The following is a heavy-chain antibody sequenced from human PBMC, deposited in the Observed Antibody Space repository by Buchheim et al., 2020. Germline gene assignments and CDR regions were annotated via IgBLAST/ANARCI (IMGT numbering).Heavy chain of an antibody. CDR2: VSYGGST. Sequence: QVQLQESGPGLVKPSETLSLTCNVSGGSVNGYFWSWIRQPPGKGLEWIGCVSYGGSTHYNPSLESRVTISVDTSNNQFSLKLTYVTAADTAVYYCARSLTGGLSPFDPWGQGTL. J-gene: IGHJ5*02. CDR3: ARSLTGGLSPFDP. CDR1: GGSVNGYF. V-gene: IGHV4-59*02. D-gene: IGHD2-8*02.